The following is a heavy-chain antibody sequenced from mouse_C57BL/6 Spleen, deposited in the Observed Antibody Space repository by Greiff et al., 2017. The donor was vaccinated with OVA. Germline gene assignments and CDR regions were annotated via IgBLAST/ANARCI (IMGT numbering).Heavy chain of an antibody. CDR2: IDPDTGGT. CDR1: GYTFTDYE. Sequence: QVQLQQSGAELVRPGASVTLSCKASGYTFTDYEMHWVKQTPLHGLEWIGAIDPDTGGTAYNQKFKGKAILTVDISSITAYMELHSLTSEDSAVYYCTRGAHYHTYLTGGYWGQGTTLTVSS. CDR3: TRGAHYHTYLTGGY. V-gene: IGHV1-15*01. J-gene: IGHJ2*01. D-gene: IGHD5-1-1*01.